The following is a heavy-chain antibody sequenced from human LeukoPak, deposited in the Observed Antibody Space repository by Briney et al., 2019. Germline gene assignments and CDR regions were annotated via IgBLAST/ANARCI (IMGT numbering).Heavy chain of an antibody. Sequence: GGSLRLSCAASAFTFSTYAMSWVRQAPGKGLEWASSISGSGDSTYYADSVKGRFTISGDNSKSTLYLQMNSLRAEDTALYYCAKALGRNDETPEFDYWGQGTLVTVSS. CDR1: AFTFSTYA. D-gene: IGHD1-1*01. J-gene: IGHJ4*02. CDR2: ISGSGDST. V-gene: IGHV3-23*01. CDR3: AKALGRNDETPEFDY.